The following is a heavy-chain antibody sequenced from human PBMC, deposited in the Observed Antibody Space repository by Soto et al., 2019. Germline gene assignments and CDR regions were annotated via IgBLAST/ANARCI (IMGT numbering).Heavy chain of an antibody. V-gene: IGHV3-7*01. CDR1: GFTFSSYW. CDR2: IKQDGSEK. D-gene: IGHD3-9*01. J-gene: IGHJ4*02. CDR3: AGGHVLRYFDWHD. Sequence: PGGSLRLSCAASGFTFSSYWMSWVRQAPGKGLEWVANIKQDGSEKYYVDSVKGRFTISRDNAKNSPYLQMNSLRAEDTAVYYCAGGHVLRYFDWHDWGQGTLVTVSS.